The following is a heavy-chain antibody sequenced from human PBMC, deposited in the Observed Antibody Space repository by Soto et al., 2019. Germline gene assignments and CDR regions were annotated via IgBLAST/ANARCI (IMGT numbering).Heavy chain of an antibody. CDR3: ARGHSTDCSNGVCSFFYNHEMDV. CDR2: INPKSGGT. CDR1: GYSFTDYH. J-gene: IGHJ6*02. D-gene: IGHD2-8*01. Sequence: ASVKVSCKASGYSFTDYHIHWVRQAPGQGLEWLGRINPKSGGTSTAQKFQGWVTMTRDRSISTVYMELTRLRSDDAAVYFCARGHSTDCSNGVCSFFYNHEMDVWGQGTTVTVSS. V-gene: IGHV1-2*04.